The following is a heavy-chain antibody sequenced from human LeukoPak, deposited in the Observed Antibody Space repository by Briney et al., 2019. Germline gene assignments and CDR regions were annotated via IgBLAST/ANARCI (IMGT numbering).Heavy chain of an antibody. D-gene: IGHD6-6*01. V-gene: IGHV1-69*05. CDR3: AWGEVGSSSSVDY. Sequence: GASVKVSCKASGGTFSSYAISWVRQALGQGLEWMGRIIPIFGTANYAQKFQGRVTITTDESTSTAYMELSSLRSEDTAVYYCAWGEVGSSSSVDYWGQGTLVTVSS. CDR1: GGTFSSYA. J-gene: IGHJ4*02. CDR2: IIPIFGTA.